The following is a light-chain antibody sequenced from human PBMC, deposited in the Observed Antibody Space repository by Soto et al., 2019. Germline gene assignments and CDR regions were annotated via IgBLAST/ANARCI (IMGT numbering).Light chain of an antibody. CDR3: QQYGSSPSIT. CDR1: QSVSSSY. V-gene: IGKV3-20*01. Sequence: IVLTQSPGTLSLSPGVRSTLXXRASQSVSSSYLAWYQQKPGQAPRLXXYGASSRATGIPDRFSGSGSGTDFTLTISRLEPEDFAVYYCQQYGSSPSITFGQGTRLEIK. CDR2: GAS. J-gene: IGKJ5*01.